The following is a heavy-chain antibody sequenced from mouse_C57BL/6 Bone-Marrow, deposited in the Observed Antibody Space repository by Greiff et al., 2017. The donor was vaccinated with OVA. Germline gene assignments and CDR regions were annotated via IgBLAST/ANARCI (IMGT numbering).Heavy chain of an antibody. V-gene: IGHV1-64*01. J-gene: IGHJ1*03. CDR3: ARGSLYYGSSYWYFDV. CDR1: GYTFTSYW. Sequence: QVQLQQSGAELVKPGASVKLSCKASGYTFTSYWMHWVKQRPGQGLEWIGMIHPNSGSTNYNEKFKSKATLTVDKSSSTAYMQLSSLTSEDSAVYYCARGSLYYGSSYWYFDVWGTGTTVTVSS. D-gene: IGHD1-1*01. CDR2: IHPNSGST.